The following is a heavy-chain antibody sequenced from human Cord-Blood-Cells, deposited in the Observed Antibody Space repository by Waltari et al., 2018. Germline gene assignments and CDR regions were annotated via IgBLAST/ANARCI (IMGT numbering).Heavy chain of an antibody. CDR3: ARVNDFWSGYYYYYYYGMDV. V-gene: IGHV4-34*01. CDR1: GGSFSGYY. CDR2: INHSGST. Sequence: QVQLQQLGAGLLKPSETLPLPCAAYGGSFSGYYWSWIPPPPGTGRECIGEINHSGSTNYNPSLKSRVTISVDTSKNQFSLKLSSVTAADTAVYYCARVNDFWSGYYYYYYYGMDVWGQGTTVTVSS. J-gene: IGHJ6*02. D-gene: IGHD3-3*01.